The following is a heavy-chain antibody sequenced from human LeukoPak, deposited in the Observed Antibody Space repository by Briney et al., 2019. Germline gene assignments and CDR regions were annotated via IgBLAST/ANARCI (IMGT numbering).Heavy chain of an antibody. CDR2: INHSGST. Sequence: SETLSLTCAVYGGSFSGYYWSWIRQPPGKGLEWIGEINHSGSTNYNPSLKSRVTISVDTSKNQFSLKLSSVTAADTAVYYCARGSDILTGYSFDHWGQGTLVTVSS. J-gene: IGHJ4*02. CDR3: ARGSDILTGYSFDH. V-gene: IGHV4-34*01. D-gene: IGHD3-9*01. CDR1: GGSFSGYY.